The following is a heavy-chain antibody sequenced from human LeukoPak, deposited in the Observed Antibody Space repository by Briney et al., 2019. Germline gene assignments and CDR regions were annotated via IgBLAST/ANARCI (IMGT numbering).Heavy chain of an antibody. V-gene: IGHV4-39*01. Sequence: PSETLSLTCTVSAGSVSSSSYYWGWIRQPPGKGLEWIGSINYSGSTYYNPSLKSRVTISVDTSKNQFSLKLSSVTAADTAVYCCARRELWWEQSRGAFDIWGQGTMVTVSS. D-gene: IGHD2-15*01. J-gene: IGHJ3*02. CDR1: AGSVSSSSYY. CDR2: INYSGST. CDR3: ARRELWWEQSRGAFDI.